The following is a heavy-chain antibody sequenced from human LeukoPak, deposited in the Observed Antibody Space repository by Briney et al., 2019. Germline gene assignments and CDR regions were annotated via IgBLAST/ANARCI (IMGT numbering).Heavy chain of an antibody. J-gene: IGHJ5*02. CDR1: GFTFSSYG. D-gene: IGHD6-13*01. V-gene: IGHV3-23*01. Sequence: GGSLRLSCAASGFTFSSYGMHWVRQAPGKGLEWVSAISGSGGSTYYADSVKGRFTISRDNSKNTLYLQMNSLRAEDTAVYYCAKHYYSSSPFDPWGQGTLVTVSS. CDR3: AKHYYSSSPFDP. CDR2: ISGSGGST.